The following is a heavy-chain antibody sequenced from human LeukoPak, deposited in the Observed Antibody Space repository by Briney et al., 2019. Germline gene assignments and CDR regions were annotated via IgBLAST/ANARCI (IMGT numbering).Heavy chain of an antibody. Sequence: SETLSLTCTVSGGSISSYYWSWIRQPPGKGLDWIGYIYYSGSTNYNPSLKSRVTISVDTSKNQFSLKLSSVTAADTAVYYCARRHPNSSRLSRPMYFDYWGQGTLVTVSS. CDR3: ARRHPNSSRLSRPMYFDY. D-gene: IGHD6-13*01. V-gene: IGHV4-59*01. CDR2: IYYSGST. CDR1: GGSISSYY. J-gene: IGHJ4*02.